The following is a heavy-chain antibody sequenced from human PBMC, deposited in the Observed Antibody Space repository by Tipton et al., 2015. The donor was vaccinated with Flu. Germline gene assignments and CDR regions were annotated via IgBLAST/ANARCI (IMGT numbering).Heavy chain of an antibody. D-gene: IGHD2-21*01. CDR1: GFTFSTYG. Sequence: GSLRLSCAASGFTFSTYGMHWVRQAPGKGLEWVAVIRFDGSNDYHADSVKGRFTISRDNSKNTLYLQMNSLRAEDTAVYYCARDPGEVVVEYFKHWGQGTPVTVSS. J-gene: IGHJ1*01. CDR3: ARDPGEVVVEYFKH. V-gene: IGHV3-30*02. CDR2: IRFDGSND.